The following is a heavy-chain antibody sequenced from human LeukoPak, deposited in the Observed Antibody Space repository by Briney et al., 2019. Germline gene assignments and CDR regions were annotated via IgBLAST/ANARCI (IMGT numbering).Heavy chain of an antibody. Sequence: GGSLRLSCAASGFTFSSYAMHWVRQAPGKGLEWVAVISYDGSNKYYADSVKGRFTISRDNAKKSLYLQMNSLTDEDTAVYYCASQVGHCRGGSCSGYWGQGTLVTVSS. V-gene: IGHV3-30-3*01. CDR1: GFTFSSYA. J-gene: IGHJ4*02. CDR2: ISYDGSNK. CDR3: ASQVGHCRGGSCSGY. D-gene: IGHD2-15*01.